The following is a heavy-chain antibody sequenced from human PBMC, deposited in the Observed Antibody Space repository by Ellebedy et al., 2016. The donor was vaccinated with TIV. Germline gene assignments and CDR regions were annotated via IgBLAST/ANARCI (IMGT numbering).Heavy chain of an antibody. D-gene: IGHD3-16*01. J-gene: IGHJ4*02. CDR2: TSGYNGNT. Sequence: AASVKVSCKASGYIFPSYGISWVRQAPGQGLEWMGWTSGYNGNTNYAQKFKGRVTLTTDTTTSTAYMYLKSLISDDTAVYNCARDIGYVGKFDYWGQGTLVTVSS. V-gene: IGHV1-18*04. CDR1: GYIFPSYG. CDR3: ARDIGYVGKFDY.